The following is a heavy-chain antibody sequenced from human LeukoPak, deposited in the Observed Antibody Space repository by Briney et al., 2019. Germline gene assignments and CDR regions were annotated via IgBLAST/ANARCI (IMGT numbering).Heavy chain of an antibody. J-gene: IGHJ4*02. CDR3: ARHSSGWYYAGPWAFDY. Sequence: SQTLSLTCAISGDSVSSNSAAWNWIRQSPSRGLEWLGRTYYRSKWYNDYAVSVKSRITINPDTSKNQFSLQLSSVTAADTAVYYCARHSSGWYYAGPWAFDYWGQGTLVTVSS. V-gene: IGHV6-1*01. D-gene: IGHD6-19*01. CDR2: TYYRSKWYN. CDR1: GDSVSSNSAA.